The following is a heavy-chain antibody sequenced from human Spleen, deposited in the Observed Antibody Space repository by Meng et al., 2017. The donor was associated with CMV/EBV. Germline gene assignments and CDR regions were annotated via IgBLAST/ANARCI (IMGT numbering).Heavy chain of an antibody. CDR3: ARGPQVSWLRSRFAAFDI. V-gene: IGHV4-30-2*01. J-gene: IGHJ3*02. CDR2: INHGGGT. CDR1: GFSLSTSGMR. Sequence: LVKPTQTLTLTCTFSGFSLSTSGMRVSWIRQPPGKGLEWIGDINHGGGTNYNPSLKSRVTISVDTSKNQFSLKLTSVTAADTALYYCARGPQVSWLRSRFAAFDILGQGTMVTVSS. D-gene: IGHD5-12*01.